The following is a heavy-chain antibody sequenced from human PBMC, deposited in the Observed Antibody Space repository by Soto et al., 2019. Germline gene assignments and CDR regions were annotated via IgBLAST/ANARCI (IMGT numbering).Heavy chain of an antibody. J-gene: IGHJ5*02. CDR1: GHLFNNHW. D-gene: IGHD3-10*01. CDR2: IFTRDSET. V-gene: IGHV5-51*01. CDR3: AGGYFGSGPGFDL. Sequence: GESLKISCKGPGHLFNNHWIGWVRQTPGKGLEWMGLIFTRDSETKTSPSFQGHVSFSVDNSINTVYLQWTSLKTTDTGIYFCAGGYFGSGPGFDLWGQGTLVTVSS.